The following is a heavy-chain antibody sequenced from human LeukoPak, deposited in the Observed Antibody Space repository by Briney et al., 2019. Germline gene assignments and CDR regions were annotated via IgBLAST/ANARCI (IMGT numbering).Heavy chain of an antibody. V-gene: IGHV4-59*01. Sequence: SETLSLTCTVSGGSISSYYWSWVRQPPGKGLEWIGYVYYSGSTNYNPSLKSRVTISVDTSKNQFSLKLSSVTAADTAVYYCARGFAFDIWGQGTMVTVSS. CDR2: VYYSGST. J-gene: IGHJ3*02. CDR3: ARGFAFDI. CDR1: GGSISSYY.